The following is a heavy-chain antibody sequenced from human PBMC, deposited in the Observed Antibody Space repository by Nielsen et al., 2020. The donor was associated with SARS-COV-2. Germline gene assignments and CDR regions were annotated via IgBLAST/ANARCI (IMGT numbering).Heavy chain of an antibody. CDR3: ARDPVVTLGRTMFAFDI. D-gene: IGHD3-16*01. Sequence: SETLSLTCAVSGGSISSGGYSWSWIRQPPGKGLEWIGYIYHSGSTYYNPSLKSRVTISVDRSKNQFSLKLSSVTAADTAVYYCARDPVVTLGRTMFAFDIWGQGTMVTVSS. CDR2: IYHSGST. V-gene: IGHV4-30-2*01. J-gene: IGHJ3*02. CDR1: GGSISSGGYS.